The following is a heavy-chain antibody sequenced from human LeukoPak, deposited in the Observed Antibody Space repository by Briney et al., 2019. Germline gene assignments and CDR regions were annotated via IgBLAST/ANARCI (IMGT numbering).Heavy chain of an antibody. V-gene: IGHV3-23*01. J-gene: IGHJ4*02. Sequence: GGSLRLSCAASGFTFSSYAMSWVRQAPGKGLEWVSAISGSGGSTYYADSVKGRFTISRDNSKNTLYLQMNRLRAEDTAVYYCAKPLLPVTAMVTGIDYWGQGTLVTVSS. D-gene: IGHD5-18*01. CDR1: GFTFSSYA. CDR3: AKPLLPVTAMVTGIDY. CDR2: ISGSGGST.